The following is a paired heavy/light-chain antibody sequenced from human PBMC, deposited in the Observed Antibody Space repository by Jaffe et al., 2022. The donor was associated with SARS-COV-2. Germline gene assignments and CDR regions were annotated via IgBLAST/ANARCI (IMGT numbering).Heavy chain of an antibody. Sequence: QVQLQESGPGLVKPSETLSLTCPISGYSFSSAYYWGWIRQPPGKGLEWIGSIIPSGSTYYNPYLRSRVTILFDTSRNQFSLQLSSVTAADTAVYYCARAISGTYSSFDLWGQGTMVTVSS. CDR3: ARAISGTYSSFDL. V-gene: IGHV4-38-2*02. J-gene: IGHJ3*01. D-gene: IGHD1-26*01. CDR2: IIPSGST. CDR1: GYSFSSAYY.
Light chain of an antibody. V-gene: IGLV1-44*01. CDR3: SAWDDTLGGVL. CDR1: NSNIGINT. J-gene: IGLJ2*01. CDR2: SNN. Sequence: QSVLTQPPSASGTPGQRVTISCSGSNSNIGINTVSWYRQLPGTAPKLLIYSNNQRPSGVPDRFSGSKSGTSASLAISGLQSEDEADYYCSAWDDTLGGVLFGGGTKLTVL.